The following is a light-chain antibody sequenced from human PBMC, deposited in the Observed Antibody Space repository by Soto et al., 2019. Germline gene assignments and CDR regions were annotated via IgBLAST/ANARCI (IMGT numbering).Light chain of an antibody. CDR2: GAS. V-gene: IGKV3-15*01. CDR1: QSVSSSY. J-gene: IGKJ5*01. Sequence: EIVLTQSPGTLSLSPGERATLSCRASQSVSSSYLAWYQQKPGQAPRLLIYGASTRATGIPARFSGSGSGTDFTLTISSLQSDDFAVYYCQQYNNWSFGQGTRLEIK. CDR3: QQYNNWS.